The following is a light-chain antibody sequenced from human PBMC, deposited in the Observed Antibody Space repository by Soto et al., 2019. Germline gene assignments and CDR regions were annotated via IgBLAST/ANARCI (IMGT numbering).Light chain of an antibody. Sequence: QSALAQPASVSGFPGQSITISCTGTSSDVGAYNYVSWYQQHPGKAPKLMIYEVSYRPSGVSDRFSGSRSGNTASLTISGLQAEDESDYYCSSYTSSTTWVLGGGTQLTVL. CDR3: SSYTSSTTWV. CDR2: EVS. V-gene: IGLV2-14*01. J-gene: IGLJ3*02. CDR1: SSDVGAYNY.